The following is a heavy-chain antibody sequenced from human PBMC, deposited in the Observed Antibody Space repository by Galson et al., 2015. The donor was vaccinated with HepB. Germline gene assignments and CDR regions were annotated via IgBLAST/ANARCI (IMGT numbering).Heavy chain of an antibody. V-gene: IGHV1-2*06. CDR1: GYTFTDYG. J-gene: IGHJ6*02. D-gene: IGHD2-15*01. CDR3: ARDLAVVVAARFKYYGMDV. Sequence: SVKVSCKASGYTFTDYGVSWVRQAPGQGLEWMGRINPNSGGTNYAQKFQGRVTMTRDTSISTAYMELSRLRSDDTAVYYCARDLAVVVAARFKYYGMDVWGQGTTVTVSS. CDR2: INPNSGGT.